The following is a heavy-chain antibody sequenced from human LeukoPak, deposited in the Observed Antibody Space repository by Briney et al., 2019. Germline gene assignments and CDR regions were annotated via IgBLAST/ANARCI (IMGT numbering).Heavy chain of an antibody. CDR2: INAGNGNT. Sequence: GASVKVSCKASGYTFTSYAMHWARQAPGQRLEWMGWINAGNGNTKYSQKFQGRVTITRDTSASTAYMELSSLRSEDTAVYYCASIRHYDILTGPLYYYYGMDVWGQGTTVTVSS. CDR1: GYTFTSYA. J-gene: IGHJ6*02. D-gene: IGHD3-9*01. CDR3: ASIRHYDILTGPLYYYYGMDV. V-gene: IGHV1-3*01.